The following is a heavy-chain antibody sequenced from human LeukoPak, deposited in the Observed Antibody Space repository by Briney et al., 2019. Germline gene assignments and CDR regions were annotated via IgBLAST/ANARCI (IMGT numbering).Heavy chain of an antibody. D-gene: IGHD6-19*01. V-gene: IGHV4-39*07. Sequence: SETLSLTCTVSGGSISSSSYYWSWIRQPPGKGLEWIGEINHSGSTNYNPSLKSRVTISVDTSKNQFSLKLSSVTAADTAVYYCARRGWYTGFDYWGQGTLVTVSS. CDR1: GGSISSSSYY. J-gene: IGHJ4*02. CDR3: ARRGWYTGFDY. CDR2: INHSGST.